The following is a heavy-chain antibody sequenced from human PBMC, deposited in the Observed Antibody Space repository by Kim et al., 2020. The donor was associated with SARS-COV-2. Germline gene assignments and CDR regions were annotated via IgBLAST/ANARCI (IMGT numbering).Heavy chain of an antibody. Sequence: GDSTYYAASVRGRFTISRDNSKNTLYLQMNTLRAEDTAVYFCAKEARLWGQGTLVTVSS. V-gene: IGHV3-23*01. CDR2: GDST. J-gene: IGHJ4*02. CDR3: AKEARL.